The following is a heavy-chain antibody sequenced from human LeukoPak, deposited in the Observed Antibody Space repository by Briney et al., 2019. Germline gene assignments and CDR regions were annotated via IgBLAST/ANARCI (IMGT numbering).Heavy chain of an antibody. CDR2: VDPEDGET. J-gene: IGHJ4*02. CDR3: ATDVGFHTVVGN. CDR1: GYTFTDYY. V-gene: IGHV1-69-2*01. Sequence: GATVKISCKASGYTFTDYYMHWVQQAPGKGLEWMGRVDPEDGETIYAEKFEGRVTITADTSTDTAYMELSSLRSEDTAVYYCATDVGFHTVVGNWGQGTLVTVSS. D-gene: IGHD4-17*01.